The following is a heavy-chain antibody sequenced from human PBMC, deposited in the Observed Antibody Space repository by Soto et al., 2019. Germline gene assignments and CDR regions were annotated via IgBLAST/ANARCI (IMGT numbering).Heavy chain of an antibody. CDR1: GYTFTSYA. V-gene: IGHV1-3*01. Sequence: ASVKVSCKASGYTFTSYAMHWVRQAPGQRLEWMGWINAGNGNTKYSQKFQGRVTITRDTSASTAYMELSSLRSEDTAVYYCASTKDSSGYYRARPQHDAFDIWGQGTMLTVSS. CDR3: ASTKDSSGYYRARPQHDAFDI. CDR2: INAGNGNT. J-gene: IGHJ3*02. D-gene: IGHD3-22*01.